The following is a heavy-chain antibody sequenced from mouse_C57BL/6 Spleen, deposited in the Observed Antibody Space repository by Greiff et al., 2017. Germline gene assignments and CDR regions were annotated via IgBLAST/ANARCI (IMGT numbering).Heavy chain of an antibody. J-gene: IGHJ2*01. CDR3: ARQSDYDEDY. CDR1: GYTFTSYD. CDR2: IYPRDGST. Sequence: VKLVESGPELVKPGASVKLSCKASGYTFTSYDINWVKQRPGQGLEWIGWIYPRDGSTKYNEKFKGKATLTVDTSSSTAYMELHSLTSEDSAVYFCARQSDYDEDYWGQGTTLTVSS. D-gene: IGHD2-4*01. V-gene: IGHV1-85*01.